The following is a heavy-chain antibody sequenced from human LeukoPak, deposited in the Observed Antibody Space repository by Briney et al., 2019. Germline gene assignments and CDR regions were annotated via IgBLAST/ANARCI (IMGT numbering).Heavy chain of an antibody. J-gene: IGHJ4*02. CDR3: ARDPTYYYDSSGDYFDY. V-gene: IGHV1-69*06. Sequence: ASVKVSCKASGGTFSSYAISWVRQAPGQGLEWMGGIIPIFGTANYAQKFQGRVTITADKSTSTAYMELSSLRSEDTAVYYCARDPTYYYDSSGDYFDYWGQGTLVTVSS. CDR1: GGTFSSYA. D-gene: IGHD3-22*01. CDR2: IIPIFGTA.